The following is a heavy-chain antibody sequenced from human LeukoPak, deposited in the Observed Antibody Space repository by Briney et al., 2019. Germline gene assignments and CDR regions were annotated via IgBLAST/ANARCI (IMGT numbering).Heavy chain of an antibody. D-gene: IGHD3-9*01. Sequence: AGGSLRLSCAASGFTFSSYSMNWVRQAPGKGLEWVSSISSSSSYIYYADSVKGRFTISRDNAKNSLYLQMNTLRVEDTAGYYCTRDLMDYDVSTGLHHYYMDVWGQGTTVTVSS. J-gene: IGHJ6*02. CDR2: ISSSSSYI. V-gene: IGHV3-21*01. CDR1: GFTFSSYS. CDR3: TRDLMDYDVSTGLHHYYMDV.